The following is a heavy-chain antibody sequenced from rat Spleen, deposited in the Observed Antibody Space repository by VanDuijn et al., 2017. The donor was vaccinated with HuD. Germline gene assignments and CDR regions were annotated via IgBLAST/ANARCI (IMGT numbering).Heavy chain of an antibody. J-gene: IGHJ2*01. V-gene: IGHV5-7*01. CDR2: ISYDGSST. D-gene: IGHD1-10*01. CDR3: ARREQLGGYFDY. CDR1: GFTFSNYD. Sequence: EVQLVESGGGLVQPGRSMKLSCTASGFTFSNYDMVWVRQAPKKGLEWVATISYDGSSTNYRDSVKGRFTISRDNAKSTLYLQMDSLRSEDTATYYCARREQLGGYFDYWGQGVMVTVSS.